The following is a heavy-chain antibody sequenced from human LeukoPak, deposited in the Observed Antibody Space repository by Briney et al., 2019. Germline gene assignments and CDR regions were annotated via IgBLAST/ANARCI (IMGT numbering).Heavy chain of an antibody. J-gene: IGHJ4*02. CDR1: GFTFIYSG. D-gene: IGHD2-15*01. Sequence: PGGSLRLSCAASGFTFIYSGMHWVRQAPGKGLEWVAFIRYDGNNKYYADSVKGRFTISRDNSKNTLYLQMNSLRAEDTAVYYCAKALGYCSGGSCYWFDYWGQGTLVTVSS. V-gene: IGHV3-30*02. CDR2: IRYDGNNK. CDR3: AKALGYCSGGSCYWFDY.